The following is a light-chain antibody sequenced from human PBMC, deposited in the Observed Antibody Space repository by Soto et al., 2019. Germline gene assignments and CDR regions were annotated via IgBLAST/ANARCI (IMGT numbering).Light chain of an antibody. CDR2: EVT. Sequence: QSALTQPPSASGSPGQSVTISCTGTSSDVGAYNYVSWYQQHPGKAPKLMIYEVTKRPSGVPDRFSGSKSDNTASLTVSGLQAEDEADYYCTSYAGSNNRVFGGGTKLTVL. J-gene: IGLJ3*02. V-gene: IGLV2-8*01. CDR1: SSDVGAYNY. CDR3: TSYAGSNNRV.